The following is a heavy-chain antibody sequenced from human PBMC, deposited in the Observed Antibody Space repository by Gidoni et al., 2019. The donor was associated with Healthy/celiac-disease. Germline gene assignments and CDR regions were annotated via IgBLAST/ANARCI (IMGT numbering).Heavy chain of an antibody. J-gene: IGHJ4*02. CDR3: ARGTVYFDY. CDR1: GFTFSSYG. CDR2: IWYDGSNK. V-gene: IGHV3-33*01. Sequence: QVQLVESGGGVVQPGRSLRLPCAASGFTFSSYGMHWVRQAPGKGLEWVAVIWYDGSNKYYADSVKGRFTISRDDSKNTLYLQMNSLRAEDTAVYYCARGTVYFDYWGQGTLVTVSS.